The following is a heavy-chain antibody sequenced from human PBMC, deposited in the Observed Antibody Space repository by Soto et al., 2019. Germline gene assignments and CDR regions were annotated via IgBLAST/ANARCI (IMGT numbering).Heavy chain of an antibody. CDR1: GFTFSSYA. D-gene: IGHD3-22*01. CDR3: AKDLGLMIVVVLDY. Sequence: GGSLRLSCAASGFTFSSYAMNWVRQAPGKGLEWVSVISGSGDSTYYADSVKGRFTISRDNSKNTLYLQMNSLRAEDTAVYYCAKDLGLMIVVVLDYWGQGTLVTVSS. CDR2: ISGSGDST. V-gene: IGHV3-23*01. J-gene: IGHJ4*02.